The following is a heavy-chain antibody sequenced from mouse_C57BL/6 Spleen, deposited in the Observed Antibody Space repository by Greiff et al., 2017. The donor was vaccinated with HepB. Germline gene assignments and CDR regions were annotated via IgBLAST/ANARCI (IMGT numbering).Heavy chain of an antibody. J-gene: IGHJ3*01. V-gene: IGHV1-81*01. CDR3: ALYDYDVGAWFAY. Sequence: VQLQQSGAELARPGASVKLSCKASGYTFTSYGISWVKQRTGQGLEWIGEIYPRSGNTYYNEKFKGKATLTADKSSSTAYMELRSLTSEDSAVYFCALYDYDVGAWFAYWGQGTLVTVSA. CDR1: GYTFTSYG. D-gene: IGHD2-4*01. CDR2: IYPRSGNT.